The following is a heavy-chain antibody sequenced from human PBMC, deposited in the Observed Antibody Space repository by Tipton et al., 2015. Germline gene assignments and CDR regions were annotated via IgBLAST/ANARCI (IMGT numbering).Heavy chain of an antibody. Sequence: TLSLTCTVSGGSINNYYWNWIRQPPGKGLEWIGFIEYSGYNDHKPSLKSRVTMSLDTSKNQFSLKLNSVTAADTAIYYCARSRVQWVSMWLAPAPSGMDVWGQGTTVTVSS. V-gene: IGHV4-59*12. CDR3: ARSRVQWVSMWLAPAPSGMDV. CDR1: GGSINNYY. CDR2: IEYSGYN. D-gene: IGHD6-19*01. J-gene: IGHJ6*02.